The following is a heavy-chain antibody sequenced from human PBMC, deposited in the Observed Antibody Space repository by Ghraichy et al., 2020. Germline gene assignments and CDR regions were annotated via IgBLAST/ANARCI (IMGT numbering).Heavy chain of an antibody. CDR2: ISYDTTNK. CDR3: ASDRHSSTWYKCTRYYYIMDI. V-gene: IGHV3-30*04. D-gene: IGHD6-13*01. Sequence: GGSLRLSCAASGFTFSYYAMHWVRQAPGKGLEWVALISYDTTNKYYSDSVKGRFTISRDNSQNTLYLQMNGLRTEDTALYYCASDRHSSTWYKCTRYYYIMDIWGQGTTVTVSS. CDR1: GFTFSYYA. J-gene: IGHJ6*02.